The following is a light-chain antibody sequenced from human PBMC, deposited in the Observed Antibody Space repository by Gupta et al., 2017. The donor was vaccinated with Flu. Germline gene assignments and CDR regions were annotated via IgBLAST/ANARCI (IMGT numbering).Light chain of an antibody. CDR1: RSVLYSSNNQNY. Sequence: DIVMTQSPDSLSASLGERVTINCKSSRSVLYSSNNQNYLAWYQQKSGQPPKLLIYWTSIRQTGVPDRFSGSGSRTDFTLTISSRQAEDVAVYYCQQCVTTEWTFGQGTXVEI. CDR3: QQCVTTEWT. CDR2: WTS. V-gene: IGKV4-1*01. J-gene: IGKJ1*01.